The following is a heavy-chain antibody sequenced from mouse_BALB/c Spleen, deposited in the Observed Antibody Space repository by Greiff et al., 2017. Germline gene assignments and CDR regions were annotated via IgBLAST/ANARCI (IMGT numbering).Heavy chain of an antibody. V-gene: IGHV1-80*01. D-gene: IGHD2-9*01. Sequence: VMLVESGAELVRPGSSVKISCKASGYAFSSYWMNWVKQRPGQGLEWIGQIYPGDGDTNYNGKFKGKATLTADKSSSTAYMQLSSLTSEDSAVYFCARAYYGYFYAMDYWGQGTSVTVSS. CDR1: GYAFSSYW. CDR3: ARAYYGYFYAMDY. CDR2: IYPGDGDT. J-gene: IGHJ4*01.